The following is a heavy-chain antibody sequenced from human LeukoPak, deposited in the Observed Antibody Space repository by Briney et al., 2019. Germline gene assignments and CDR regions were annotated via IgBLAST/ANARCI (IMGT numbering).Heavy chain of an antibody. V-gene: IGHV3-7*01. CDR2: IRYDGGQT. CDR1: GFSFNRAW. Sequence: GGSLRLSCAASGFSFNRAWMVWVRQAPGKWLEWVSSIRYDGGQTMYLDSVRGRFTISRDNARSSLYLQMNSLRVEDTAVYYCARYNDIAVGDSFDVWGQGTKVTVSS. D-gene: IGHD2-15*01. J-gene: IGHJ3*01. CDR3: ARYNDIAVGDSFDV.